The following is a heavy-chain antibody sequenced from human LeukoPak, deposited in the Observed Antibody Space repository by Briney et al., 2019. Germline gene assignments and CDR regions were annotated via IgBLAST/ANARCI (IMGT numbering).Heavy chain of an antibody. V-gene: IGHV1-2*02. J-gene: IGHJ5*02. CDR1: GYTFTGYY. CDR3: ARVPIVVVPAAILHWFDP. D-gene: IGHD2-2*02. Sequence: ASVKVSCKASGYTFTGYYMHWVRQAPGQGLEWMGWINPNSGGTNYAQKSQGRVTMTRDTSISTAYMELSRLRSDDTAVYYCARVPIVVVPAAILHWFDPWGQGTLVTVSS. CDR2: INPNSGGT.